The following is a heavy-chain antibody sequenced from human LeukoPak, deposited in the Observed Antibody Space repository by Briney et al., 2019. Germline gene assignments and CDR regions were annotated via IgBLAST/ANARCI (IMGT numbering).Heavy chain of an antibody. D-gene: IGHD2-2*01. J-gene: IGHJ5*02. Sequence: SQTLSLTCAISGDSVSSTSVTWNWIRQSPSRGLEWLGRTYYRSTWYNDYAVSVRGRITVNPDTSKNQFSLRLNSVTPEGTAVYYCARRLTQYDCFDPWGQGILVTVSS. CDR3: ARRLTQYDCFDP. V-gene: IGHV6-1*01. CDR2: TYYRSTWYN. CDR1: GDSVSSTSVT.